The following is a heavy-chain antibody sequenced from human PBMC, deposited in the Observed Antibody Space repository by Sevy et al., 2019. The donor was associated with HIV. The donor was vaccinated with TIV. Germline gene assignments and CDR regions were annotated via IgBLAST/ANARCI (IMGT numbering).Heavy chain of an antibody. CDR2: ISAYNGNT. CDR1: GYTFTSYG. D-gene: IGHD3-22*01. Sequence: ASVKVSCKASGYTFTSYGISWVRQAPGQGLEWMGWISAYNGNTNYAQKLQGRVTMTTDTSTSTAYMELRSLRSDDTAVYYGARVRGRLVVTLEGPDYWGQGTLVTVSS. J-gene: IGHJ4*02. V-gene: IGHV1-18*01. CDR3: ARVRGRLVVTLEGPDY.